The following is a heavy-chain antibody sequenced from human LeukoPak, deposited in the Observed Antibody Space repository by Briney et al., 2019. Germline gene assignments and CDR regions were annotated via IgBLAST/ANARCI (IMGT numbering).Heavy chain of an antibody. CDR3: ARGPIDYYDSSGYVPYYFDY. Sequence: ASVKVSCKASGYTFTSYGISWVRQGPGQGLEWMGWISAYNGNTNYAQKLQGRVTMTTDTSTSTAYMELRSLRSDDTAVYYCARGPIDYYDSSGYVPYYFDYWGQGTLVTVSS. V-gene: IGHV1-18*01. CDR2: ISAYNGNT. CDR1: GYTFTSYG. D-gene: IGHD3-22*01. J-gene: IGHJ4*02.